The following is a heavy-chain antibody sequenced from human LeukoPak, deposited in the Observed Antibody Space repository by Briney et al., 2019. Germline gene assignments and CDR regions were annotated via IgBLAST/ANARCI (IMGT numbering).Heavy chain of an antibody. Sequence: SVKVSCKASGFTFTSSAMQWVRQARGQRLEWIGWIVFRSGNTNYAQKFQERVTIIRDMSTSTTYMELSSLRSEDTAVYYCAARSVGDYDILTGYEYFDYWGQGTLVTVSS. J-gene: IGHJ4*02. CDR2: IVFRSGNT. CDR3: AARSVGDYDILTGYEYFDY. CDR1: GFTFTSSA. D-gene: IGHD3-9*01. V-gene: IGHV1-58*02.